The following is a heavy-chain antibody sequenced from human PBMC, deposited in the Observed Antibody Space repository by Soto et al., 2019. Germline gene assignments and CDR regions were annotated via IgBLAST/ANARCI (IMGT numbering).Heavy chain of an antibody. J-gene: IGHJ3*02. CDR1: GFTFDDYA. CDR2: ISGDGGST. D-gene: IGHD3-10*01. CDR3: ANGLWFGELYAFDI. V-gene: IGHV3-43*02. Sequence: GGSRRLSCAASGFTFDDYAMHWVRQAPGKGLEWVSLISGDGGSTYYADSVKGRFTISRDNSKNSLYLQMNSLRTEDTALYYCANGLWFGELYAFDIWGQGTMVTVSS.